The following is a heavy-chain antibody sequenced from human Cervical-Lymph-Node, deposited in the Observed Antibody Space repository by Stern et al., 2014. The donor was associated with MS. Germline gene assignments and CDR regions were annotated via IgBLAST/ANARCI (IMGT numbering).Heavy chain of an antibody. V-gene: IGHV3-21*01. CDR2: TSNNSTHT. CDR3: ARARVGDYARSPHLDS. CDR1: GFTFSHYS. J-gene: IGHJ4*02. Sequence: EVQLVQSGGGLVKPGESLRLSCDASGFTFSHYSINWVRPAPGKGLEWISSTSNNSTHTYYADSVEGRFTISRDSAKDSVSLHMVSLRAEDTAVYYCARARVGDYARSPHLDSWGQGTLVTVSS. D-gene: IGHD4-17*01.